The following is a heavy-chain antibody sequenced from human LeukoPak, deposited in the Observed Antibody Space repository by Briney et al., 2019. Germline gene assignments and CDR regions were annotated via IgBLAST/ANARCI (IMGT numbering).Heavy chain of an antibody. Sequence: GGSLRLSCAASGFAFSSYSMNWVRQAPGKGLEWVSSISSSRSYIYYADSVKGRFTISRDNAKNSLYLQMNSLRAEDTAVYYCATGSPHYYDILTGYYTDYWGQGTLVTLSS. CDR1: GFAFSSYS. V-gene: IGHV3-21*01. D-gene: IGHD3-9*01. CDR3: ATGSPHYYDILTGYYTDY. J-gene: IGHJ4*02. CDR2: ISSSRSYI.